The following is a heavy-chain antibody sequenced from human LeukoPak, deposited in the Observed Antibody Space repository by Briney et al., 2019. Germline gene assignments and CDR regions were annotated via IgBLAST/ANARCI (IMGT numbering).Heavy chain of an antibody. Sequence: ASVKVSCKVSGYTFTVTGYYIHWVRRAPGQGLGWMGWINPNSGGTNYAQRFQGRITMTRDTSISTAYMELSSLRSDDTALYYCARVPHRGTIVELPGTILDAFDIWSQGTMVTVYS. D-gene: IGHD1-7*01. CDR3: ARVPHRGTIVELPGTILDAFDI. CDR2: INPNSGGT. CDR1: GYTFTVTGYY. V-gene: IGHV1-2*02. J-gene: IGHJ3*02.